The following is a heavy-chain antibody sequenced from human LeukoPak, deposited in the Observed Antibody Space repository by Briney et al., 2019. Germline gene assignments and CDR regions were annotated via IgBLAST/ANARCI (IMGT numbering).Heavy chain of an antibody. CDR1: GFTFSSYW. CDR3: ARAPSEIGGYYPEYFRH. J-gene: IGHJ1*01. D-gene: IGHD3-22*01. CDR2: IKSDGSA. V-gene: IGHV3-74*01. Sequence: GGSLRLSCAASGFTFSSYWMHWVRQAPGKGLVWVSRIKSDGSARYADSVKGRFTISRDNAKNTVSLQMNSLRAEDTGVYYCARAPSEIGGYYPEYFRHWGQGTLVTVSP.